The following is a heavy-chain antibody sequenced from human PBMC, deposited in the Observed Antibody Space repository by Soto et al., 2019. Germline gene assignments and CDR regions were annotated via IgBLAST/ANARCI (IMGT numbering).Heavy chain of an antibody. V-gene: IGHV3-11*06. CDR3: VRGGGGGQFDS. CDR1: GFTFSDFY. CDR2: ISPKSNYR. J-gene: IGHJ4*02. D-gene: IGHD2-21*01. Sequence: GGSLRLSCEDSGFTFSDFYNSWIRQAPGKGLEWLSYISPKSNYREYAESVKGRHTISRDNAKNSLSLQMNSLRVEDTAVYYCVRGGGGGQFDSWGQGALVTVSS.